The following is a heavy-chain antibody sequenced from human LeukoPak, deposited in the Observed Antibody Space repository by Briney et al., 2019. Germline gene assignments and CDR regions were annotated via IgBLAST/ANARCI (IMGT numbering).Heavy chain of an antibody. CDR1: GGSISSSSYY. CDR2: IYYSGST. V-gene: IGHV4-39*01. D-gene: IGHD3-3*01. CDR3: ARRNYDFWSGYWVN. Sequence: SETLSLTRTVSGGSISSSSYYWGWIRQPPGKGLEWIGSIYYSGSTYYNPSLKSRVTISVDTSKNQFSLKLSSVTAADTAVYYCARRNYDFWSGYWVNWGQGTLVTVSS. J-gene: IGHJ4*02.